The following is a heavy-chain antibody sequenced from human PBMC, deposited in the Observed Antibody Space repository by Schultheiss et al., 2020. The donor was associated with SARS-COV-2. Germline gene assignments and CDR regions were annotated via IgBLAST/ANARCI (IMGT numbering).Heavy chain of an antibody. Sequence: ASVKVSCKASGYTFGSYEISWVRQAPGQGLEWMGWISAYSGNTNYAQKLQGRVTMTTDTSTSTAYMELRSLRSDDTAVYYCARVRNYDFWSGYYIDYGMDVWGQGTTVTVSS. V-gene: IGHV1-18*01. J-gene: IGHJ6*02. CDR1: GYTFGSYE. CDR3: ARVRNYDFWSGYYIDYGMDV. CDR2: ISAYSGNT. D-gene: IGHD3-3*01.